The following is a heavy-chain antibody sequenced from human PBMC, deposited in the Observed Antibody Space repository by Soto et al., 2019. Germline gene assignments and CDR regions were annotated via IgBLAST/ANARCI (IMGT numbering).Heavy chain of an antibody. CDR1: GGTFSGYY. V-gene: IGHV4-34*08. CDR3: ATSALRFLEWLPSAPLDY. CDR2: INHSGTT. J-gene: IGHJ4*02. Sequence: PSETLSLTCAVYGGTFSGYYWSWIRQPPGKGLEWIGEINHSGTTNYNPSLKSRVTISADTSKNQFSLKLSSVTAADTAVYYCATSALRFLEWLPSAPLDYWGQGTLVTVS. D-gene: IGHD3-3*01.